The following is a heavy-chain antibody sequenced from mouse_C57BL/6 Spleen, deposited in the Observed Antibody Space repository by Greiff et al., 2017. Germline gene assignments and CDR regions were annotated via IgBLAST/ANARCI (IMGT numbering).Heavy chain of an antibody. Sequence: VQLQQPGAELVKPGASVKLSCKASGYTFTSYWMHWVKQRPGQGLEWIGMIHPNSGSTNYNEKFKSKATLTVDKSSSTAYMQLSSLTSEDSAVYYFARGGISGYDYYAMDYWGQGTSVTVSS. CDR1: GYTFTSYW. CDR3: ARGGISGYDYYAMDY. CDR2: IHPNSGST. V-gene: IGHV1-64*01. D-gene: IGHD3-1*01. J-gene: IGHJ4*01.